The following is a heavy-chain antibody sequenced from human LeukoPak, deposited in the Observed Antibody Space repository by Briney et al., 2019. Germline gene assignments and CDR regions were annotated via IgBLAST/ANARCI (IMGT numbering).Heavy chain of an antibody. D-gene: IGHD3-22*01. CDR3: ALPGQYYYDSSEAEYFQH. CDR2: INPNSGGT. Sequence: EASVKVSCKASGYTFTGYYMHWVRQAPGQGLEWMGWINPNSGGTNYAQKFQGRVTVTRDTSISTAYMELSRLRSDDTAVYYCALPGQYYYDSSEAEYFQHWGQGTLVTVSS. J-gene: IGHJ1*01. CDR1: GYTFTGYY. V-gene: IGHV1-2*02.